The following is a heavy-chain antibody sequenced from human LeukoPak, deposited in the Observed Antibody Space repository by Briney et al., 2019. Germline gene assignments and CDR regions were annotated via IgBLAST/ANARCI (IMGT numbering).Heavy chain of an antibody. Sequence: GGSLRLSGPPSGSTFRTNGRHWARQPPGRGRGWVSVIWYDGSNKYYADSVKGRFTISRDNSKNTLYLQMNSLRAEDTAVYYCARDRYYYDSSGYYFDYWGQGTLVTVSS. CDR2: IWYDGSNK. V-gene: IGHV3-33*01. CDR1: GSTFRTNG. CDR3: ARDRYYYDSSGYYFDY. J-gene: IGHJ4*02. D-gene: IGHD3-22*01.